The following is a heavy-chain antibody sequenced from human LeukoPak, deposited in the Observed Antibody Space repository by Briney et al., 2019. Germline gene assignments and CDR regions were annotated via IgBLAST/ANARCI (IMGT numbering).Heavy chain of an antibody. CDR1: GFTFSAYS. V-gene: IGHV3-48*01. CDR2: IGISSGNT. J-gene: IGHJ4*02. D-gene: IGHD5-24*01. CDR3: ARDYKYAFDT. Sequence: GGSLRLSCAASGFTFSAYSMNWVRQAPGKGLEWISYIGISSGNTKYADSVKGRFTISGDKAKNSLYLQMDSLRAEDTAVYYCARDYKYAFDTWGPGTPVTVSS.